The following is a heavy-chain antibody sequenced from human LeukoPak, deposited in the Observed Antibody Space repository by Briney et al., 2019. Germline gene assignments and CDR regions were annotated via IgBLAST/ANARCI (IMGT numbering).Heavy chain of an antibody. J-gene: IGHJ3*02. Sequence: KSSETLSLTCTVSGCSISSYDWSWIRQPPGKGLEWIGYIYYSGSTNYNPSLKSRVSISVDTSKNQFSLKLSSVTAADTAVYYCARHVGFPRSGDAFDIWGQGTMVTVSS. CDR3: ARHVGFPRSGDAFDI. CDR1: GCSISSYD. CDR2: IYYSGST. V-gene: IGHV4-59*08. D-gene: IGHD6-25*01.